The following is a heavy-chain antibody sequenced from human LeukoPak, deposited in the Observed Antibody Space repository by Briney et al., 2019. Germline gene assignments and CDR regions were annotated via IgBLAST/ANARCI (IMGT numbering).Heavy chain of an antibody. Sequence: GGSLRLSCAASGFTVSSNYMSWVRQAPGKGLEWVSVIYSGGRTYYADSVKGRFTISRDNSKNTLYLQINSLRAEDTAVYYCARDSGCSGGSCYAFDYWGQGTLVTVSS. D-gene: IGHD2-15*01. J-gene: IGHJ4*02. CDR3: ARDSGCSGGSCYAFDY. CDR2: IYSGGRT. V-gene: IGHV3-53*01. CDR1: GFTVSSNY.